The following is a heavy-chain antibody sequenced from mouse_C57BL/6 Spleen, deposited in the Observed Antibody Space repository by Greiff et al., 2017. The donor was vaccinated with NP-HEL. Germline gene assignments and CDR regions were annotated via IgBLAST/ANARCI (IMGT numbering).Heavy chain of an antibody. D-gene: IGHD1-1*01. CDR1: GYSFTGYY. CDR3: ARGITTVVDWYFDV. CDR2: INPSTGGT. Sequence: VQLKQSGPELVKPGASVKISGKASGYSFTGYYMNWVKQSPEKSLEWIGEINPSTGGTTYNQKFKAKATLTVDKSSSTAYMQLKSLTSEDSAVYYCARGITTVVDWYFDVWGTGTTVTVSS. J-gene: IGHJ1*03. V-gene: IGHV1-42*01.